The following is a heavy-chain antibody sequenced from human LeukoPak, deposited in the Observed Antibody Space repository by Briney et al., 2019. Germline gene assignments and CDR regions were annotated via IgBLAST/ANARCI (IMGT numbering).Heavy chain of an antibody. CDR2: ISNNGDST. J-gene: IGHJ6*03. Sequence: PSETLSLTCTVSGGSISSYYWSWIRQPPGKGLEWVSAISNNGDSTYYADSVKGRFTISRDNSKNTLYLQMNSLRAEDTAVYYCARDPYSGSYSAYYYYYMDVWGKGTTVTVSS. CDR3: ARDPYSGSYSAYYYYYMDV. D-gene: IGHD1-26*01. V-gene: IGHV3-23*01. CDR1: GGSISSYY.